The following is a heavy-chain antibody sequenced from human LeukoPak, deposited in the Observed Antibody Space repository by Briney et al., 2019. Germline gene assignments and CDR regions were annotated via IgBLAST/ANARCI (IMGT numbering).Heavy chain of an antibody. Sequence: GGSLRLSCAASGFTFSSYAMSWVSQALGKGLEWVSAISGSGGSTYYADSVKGRFTISRDNSKNTLYLQMNSLRAEDTAVYYCAKMSGWYQADYWGQGTLVTVSS. CDR1: GFTFSSYA. CDR3: AKMSGWYQADY. CDR2: ISGSGGST. V-gene: IGHV3-23*01. D-gene: IGHD6-19*01. J-gene: IGHJ4*02.